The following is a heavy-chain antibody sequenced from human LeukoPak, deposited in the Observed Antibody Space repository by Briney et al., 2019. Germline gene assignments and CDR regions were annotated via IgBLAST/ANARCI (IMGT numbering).Heavy chain of an antibody. J-gene: IGHJ1*01. V-gene: IGHV5-51*01. D-gene: IGHD1-26*01. CDR1: GYSFTSHR. CDR2: ISPAASEA. Sequence: GESLKISCKGSGYSFTSHRIAWRRQTPAGGLEWMGSISPAASEARYSPSFQSQVSISADKSITTAYMQWSSLKASDTDIYYCVIHEYPGTYINWGEGTLVTVSS. CDR3: VIHEYPGTYIN.